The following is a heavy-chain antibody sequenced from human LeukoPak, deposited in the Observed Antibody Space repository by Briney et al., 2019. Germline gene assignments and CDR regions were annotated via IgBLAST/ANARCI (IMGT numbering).Heavy chain of an antibody. J-gene: IGHJ4*02. CDR2: IYYSGST. V-gene: IGHV4-59*01. CDR3: ARGRRWLQSIDY. D-gene: IGHD5-24*01. Sequence: PSETLSLTCTVSGGSISSYYWSWIRQPPGKGLEWIGYIYYSGSTNYNPSLKSRVTISVDTSKNQFSLKLSSVTAADTAVYYCARGRRWLQSIDYWGRGTLVTVSS. CDR1: GGSISSYY.